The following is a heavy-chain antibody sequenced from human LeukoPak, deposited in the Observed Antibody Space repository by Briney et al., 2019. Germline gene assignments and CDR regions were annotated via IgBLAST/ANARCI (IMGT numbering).Heavy chain of an antibody. V-gene: IGHV3-21*01. CDR3: ARDEVHCSSTNCYFEY. J-gene: IGHJ4*02. CDR1: GFTFSSYS. D-gene: IGHD2-2*01. Sequence: PGGSLRLSCAASGFTFSSYSMNWVRQAPGKGLEWVSSISSSSSYIYYADSVKGRFTISRDNAKNSLYLQMNSLRAEDTAVYYCARDEVHCSSTNCYFEYWGQGTLVTVPS. CDR2: ISSSSSYI.